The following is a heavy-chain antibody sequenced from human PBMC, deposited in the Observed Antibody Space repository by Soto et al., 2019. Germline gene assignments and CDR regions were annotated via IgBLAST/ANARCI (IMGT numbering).Heavy chain of an antibody. V-gene: IGHV3-30-3*01. CDR2: ISYDGSNK. CDR3: AKDGWEAYCGGDCSSRYYYGMDV. D-gene: IGHD2-21*02. Sequence: GGSLSLSCAASGFTFSSYAMHWVRQAPGKGLEWVAVISYDGSNKYYSDSVKGRFTISRDNSKTTLYLQMNSLRAEDTAVYYCAKDGWEAYCGGDCSSRYYYGMDVWGQGTTVTVSS. J-gene: IGHJ6*02. CDR1: GFTFSSYA.